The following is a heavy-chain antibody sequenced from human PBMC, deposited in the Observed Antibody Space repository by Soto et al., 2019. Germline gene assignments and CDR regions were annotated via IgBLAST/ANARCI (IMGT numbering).Heavy chain of an antibody. Sequence: GGSLRLSCAASGFTFSSYSMNWVRQAPGKGLEWVSYISSSSSTIYYADSVKGRFTISRDNAKNSLYLQMNSLRDEDTAVYYCARDLLGVRGDYIHDYYYYGMDVWGQGTTVTVSS. CDR2: ISSSSSTI. J-gene: IGHJ6*02. V-gene: IGHV3-48*02. CDR1: GFTFSSYS. D-gene: IGHD3-10*01. CDR3: ARDLLGVRGDYIHDYYYYGMDV.